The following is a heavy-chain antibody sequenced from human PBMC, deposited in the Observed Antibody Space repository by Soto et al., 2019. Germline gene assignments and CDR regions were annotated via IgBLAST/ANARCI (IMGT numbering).Heavy chain of an antibody. V-gene: IGHV2-5*02. Sequence: QITRKESGPTLVKPTQTLTLTCSFSGFSLTSTAVGVNWIRQPPGKALEWLALIYWDDDNHFSPSLKSRLSVTKDTSKNQVVLTMPNMDPVDTATYYCAHGSGWLSDYWGQGILVTVSS. CDR2: IYWDDDN. CDR3: AHGSGWLSDY. D-gene: IGHD6-19*01. CDR1: GFSLTSTAVG. J-gene: IGHJ4*02.